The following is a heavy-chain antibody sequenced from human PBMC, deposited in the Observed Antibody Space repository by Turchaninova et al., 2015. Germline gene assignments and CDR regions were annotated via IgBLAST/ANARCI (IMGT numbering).Heavy chain of an antibody. CDR1: GYSFTSYW. CDR3: ARQDGGCLYYFEN. J-gene: IGHJ4*02. V-gene: IGHV5-51*01. D-gene: IGHD4-23*01. Sequence: EVQLVQSGAEVKKPGESLKISCKGSGYSFTSYWIGWVRQMPGKGLAWMGIIYPGESDARYSPSFQGQVTISLGKSTSTAYLQWSRQGASDTAMYYCARQDGGCLYYFENCGQGTLVTVSS. CDR2: IYPGESDA.